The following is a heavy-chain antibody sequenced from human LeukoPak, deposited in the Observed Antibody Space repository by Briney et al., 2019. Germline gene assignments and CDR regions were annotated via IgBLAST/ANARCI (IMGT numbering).Heavy chain of an antibody. J-gene: IGHJ4*02. CDR2: IYHSGST. CDR3: ARVYEYYDSSGYYNYFDY. CDR1: GGSISSSNW. Sequence: SETLSLTCAVSGGSISSSNWWSWVRQPLGKGLEWIGEIYHSGSTNYNSSLKSRVTISVDTSKNQFSLKLSSVTAADTAVYYCARVYEYYDSSGYYNYFDYWGQGTLVTVSS. D-gene: IGHD3-22*01. V-gene: IGHV4-4*02.